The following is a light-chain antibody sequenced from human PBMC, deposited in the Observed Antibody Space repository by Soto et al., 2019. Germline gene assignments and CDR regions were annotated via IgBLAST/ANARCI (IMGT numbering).Light chain of an antibody. V-gene: IGKV3-15*01. CDR1: QSISDT. CDR3: QQYDNWPWT. J-gene: IGKJ1*01. Sequence: EIVMTQYPATLSVSPGGRATLSCRASQSISDTLAWYQQKPGQAPRLLIHGASTRAPGFPARFSGSGSGTDFTLTISSLQSEDFAVYYCQQYDNWPWTFGQGTKVEIK. CDR2: GAS.